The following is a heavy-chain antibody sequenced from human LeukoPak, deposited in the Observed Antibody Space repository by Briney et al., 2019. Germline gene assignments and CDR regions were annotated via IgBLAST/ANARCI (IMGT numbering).Heavy chain of an antibody. CDR2: ISAYNGNT. J-gene: IGHJ5*02. D-gene: IGHD2-8*01. CDR1: GYTFTSYG. V-gene: IGHV1-18*01. Sequence: ASVKVSCKASGYTFTSYGISWVRQAPGQGLEWMGWISAYNGNTNYAQKLQGRVTMTTDTPTSTAYMELRSLRSDDTAVYYCARTKPSWCTNGVCLNWFDPWGQRTLVTVSS. CDR3: ARTKPSWCTNGVCLNWFDP.